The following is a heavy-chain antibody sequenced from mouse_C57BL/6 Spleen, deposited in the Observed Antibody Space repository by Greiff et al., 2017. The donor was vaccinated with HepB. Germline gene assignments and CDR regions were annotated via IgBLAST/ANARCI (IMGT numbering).Heavy chain of an antibody. CDR2: IYPGSGST. CDR1: GYTFTSYW. V-gene: IGHV1-55*01. CDR3: ARREYGSSSFDY. D-gene: IGHD1-1*01. J-gene: IGHJ2*01. Sequence: VQLQQPGAELVKPGASVKMSCKASGYTFTSYWITWVKQRPGQGLEWIGDIYPGSGSTNYNEKFKSKATLTVDTSSSTAYMQLSSLTSEDSAVYYCARREYGSSSFDYWGQGTTLTVSS.